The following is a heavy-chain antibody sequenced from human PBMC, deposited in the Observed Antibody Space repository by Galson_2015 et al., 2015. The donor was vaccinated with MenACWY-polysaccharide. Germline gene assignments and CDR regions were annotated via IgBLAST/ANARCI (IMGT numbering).Heavy chain of an antibody. Sequence: SLRLSCAASGFTFNSYTMSWVRQAPGKGLEWVSAISGSGASTYYADSVKGRFTISRDNSKSTLYLQMNSLGAEDTAVYYCANPGLSTGRSSDVDYWGQGTLVTDSS. V-gene: IGHV3-23*01. J-gene: IGHJ4*02. CDR2: ISGSGAST. CDR1: GFTFNSYT. CDR3: ANPGLSTGRSSDVDY. D-gene: IGHD6-25*01.